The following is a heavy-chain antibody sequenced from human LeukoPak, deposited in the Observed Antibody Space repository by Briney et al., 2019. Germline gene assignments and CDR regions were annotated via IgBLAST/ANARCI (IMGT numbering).Heavy chain of an antibody. J-gene: IGHJ6*03. D-gene: IGHD2-2*01. CDR1: GFTFSSYG. Sequence: PGGSLRLSCAASGFTFSSYGMHWVRQAPGKGLEWVAVIWYDGSNKYYADSVKGRFTISRDNSKNTLYLQMSCLRAEDTAVYYCAKVGVGCSTSCYRPPYYYYMDVWGKGTTVTVSS. V-gene: IGHV3-33*06. CDR2: IWYDGSNK. CDR3: AKVGVGCSTSCYRPPYYYYMDV.